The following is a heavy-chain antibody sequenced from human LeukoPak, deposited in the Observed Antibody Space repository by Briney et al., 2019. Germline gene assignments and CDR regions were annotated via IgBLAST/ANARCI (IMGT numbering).Heavy chain of an antibody. V-gene: IGHV3-53*01. Sequence: GGSLRLSCAASGFTVSSNYMSWVRQAPGKGLEWVSVIYSGGSTYYADSVKGRFTISRDNSKNTLYLQMNSLRAEDTAVYYCARVVGAAPLASDAFDIWGQGTMVTVSS. CDR2: IYSGGST. CDR1: GFTVSSNY. J-gene: IGHJ3*02. CDR3: ARVVGAAPLASDAFDI. D-gene: IGHD1-26*01.